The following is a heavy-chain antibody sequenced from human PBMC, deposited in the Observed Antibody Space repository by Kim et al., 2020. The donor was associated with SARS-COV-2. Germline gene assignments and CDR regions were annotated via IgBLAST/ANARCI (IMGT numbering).Heavy chain of an antibody. D-gene: IGHD3-22*01. V-gene: IGHV1-3*01. CDR3: AKASGWKKYYFDY. J-gene: IGHJ4*02. Sequence: YSQKFQGRVTITSDTSASTAYMELSSLRSEDTAVYCCAKASGWKKYYFDYWGQGTLVTVSS.